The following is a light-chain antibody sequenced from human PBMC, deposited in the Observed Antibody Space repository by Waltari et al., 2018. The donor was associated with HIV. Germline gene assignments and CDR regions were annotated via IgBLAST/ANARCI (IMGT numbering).Light chain of an antibody. J-gene: IGLJ3*02. CDR2: HVN. Sequence: QSALTQPASVSGSPGQSITVSCSGSGRDLSSYDYVSWFQQHPDKAPKLIIFHVNNRPSGISSRFSASKSGRTASLTISGLQPDDEADYFCCAYTSRGTWVFGGGTRVTVL. V-gene: IGLV2-14*03. CDR1: GRDLSSYDY. CDR3: CAYTSRGTWV.